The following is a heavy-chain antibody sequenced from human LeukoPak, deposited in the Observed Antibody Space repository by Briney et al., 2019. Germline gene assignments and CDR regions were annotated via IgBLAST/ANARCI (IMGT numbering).Heavy chain of an antibody. CDR3: ASLGYCSSTSCYLNYYYYMDV. D-gene: IGHD2-2*01. Sequence: GGSLRLSCAASGFTFSSYWVSWVRQTPGKGLEWVANIKQDGSEKYYVDSVKGRFTISRDNAKNSLYLQMNSLRAEDTAVYYCASLGYCSSTSCYLNYYYYMDVWGKGTTVTVSS. V-gene: IGHV3-7*01. CDR1: GFTFSSYW. CDR2: IKQDGSEK. J-gene: IGHJ6*03.